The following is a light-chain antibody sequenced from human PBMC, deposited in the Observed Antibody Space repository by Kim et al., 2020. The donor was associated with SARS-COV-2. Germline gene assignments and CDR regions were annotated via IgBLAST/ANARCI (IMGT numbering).Light chain of an antibody. CDR2: QDS. V-gene: IGLV3-1*01. J-gene: IGLJ2*01. CDR3: QAWDSSTAAV. CDR1: KLGDKY. Sequence: VSPGQTASITCSGDKLGDKYACWYQQKPGQSPVLVIYQDSKRPSGIPERFSGSNSENTATLTISGTQAMDEADYYCQAWDSSTAAVFGGGTQLTVL.